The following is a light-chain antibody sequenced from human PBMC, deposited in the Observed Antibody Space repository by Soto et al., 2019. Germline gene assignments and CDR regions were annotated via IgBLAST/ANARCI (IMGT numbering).Light chain of an antibody. CDR1: QTISSW. Sequence: DIQMTQSPSTLYASVGDRVTITCRASQTISSWLAWYRQKPGKAPNLLIHGGSILQSGVPPRFSGGGGGTDFTLTISSLQPEDFATYYCQQANSFPRTFGQGTKVDNK. J-gene: IGKJ1*01. CDR2: GGS. V-gene: IGKV1-12*01. CDR3: QQANSFPRT.